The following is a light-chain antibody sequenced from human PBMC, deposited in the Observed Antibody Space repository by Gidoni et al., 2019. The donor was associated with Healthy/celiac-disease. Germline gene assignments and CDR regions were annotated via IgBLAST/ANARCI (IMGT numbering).Light chain of an antibody. V-gene: IGKV3-11*01. Sequence: EIVLSHSPATLSLSPGERATFSCRASQSVSSYFAWYQQKPGQAPRLLISDASNRATGIPARFSGSGSGTDFTLTISSLEPEDFAVYYCQQRSNWPPTFGQGTKLEIK. CDR1: QSVSSY. CDR2: DAS. J-gene: IGKJ2*01. CDR3: QQRSNWPPT.